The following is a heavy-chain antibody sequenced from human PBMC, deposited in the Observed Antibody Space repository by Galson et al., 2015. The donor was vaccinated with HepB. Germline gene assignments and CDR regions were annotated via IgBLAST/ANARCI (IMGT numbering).Heavy chain of an antibody. CDR1: GFMFSSYW. J-gene: IGHJ6*04. D-gene: IGHD3-3*01. V-gene: IGHV3-7*03. CDR2: IKQDGSEK. Sequence: SLRLSCAASGFMFSSYWMTWIRQAPGKGLEWVANIKQDGSEKYYVDSVKGRFSIYRDNDKNSLFLQMNSLRAEDTAGYYCARDHPYDFWSGRLDVWGKGTTVTVSS. CDR3: ARDHPYDFWSGRLDV.